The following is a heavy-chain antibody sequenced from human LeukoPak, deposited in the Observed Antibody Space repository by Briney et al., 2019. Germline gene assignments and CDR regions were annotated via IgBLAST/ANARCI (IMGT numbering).Heavy chain of an antibody. J-gene: IGHJ4*02. V-gene: IGHV3-49*04. CDR1: GFTFGDYA. CDR3: TSEGIAAAGDYFDY. D-gene: IGHD6-13*01. Sequence: PGGSLRLSCTASGFTFGDYAMSWVRQAPGKGLEWVGFIRSKAYGGTTEYAASVKGRFTISRDDSKSIAYLQMNSLKTEDTAVYYCTSEGIAAAGDYFDYWGLGTLVTVSS. CDR2: IRSKAYGGTT.